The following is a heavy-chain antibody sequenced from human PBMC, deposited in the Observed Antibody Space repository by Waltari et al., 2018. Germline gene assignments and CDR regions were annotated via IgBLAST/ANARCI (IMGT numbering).Heavy chain of an antibody. V-gene: IGHV1-69-2*01. CDR2: VDPEDGET. Sequence: EVQLVQSGAEVKKPGATVKISCKASGYTFTDSYMHWVQQAPGKGLEWMGRVDPEDGETIYAEKFQGRVTITADTSTDTAYMELSSLRSEDTAVYYCATDRGYSYGNYYYYYYYMDVWGKGTTVTVSS. J-gene: IGHJ6*03. CDR1: GYTFTDSY. CDR3: ATDRGYSYGNYYYYYYYMDV. D-gene: IGHD5-18*01.